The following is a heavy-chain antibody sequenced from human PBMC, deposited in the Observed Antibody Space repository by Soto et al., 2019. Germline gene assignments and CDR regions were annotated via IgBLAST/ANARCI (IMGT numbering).Heavy chain of an antibody. CDR2: ISAYNGDT. CDR1: GYTFTNYG. CDR3: ARGPAGGLRGGVSY. Sequence: QVQLVQSGGEVKKPGASVKVSCKTSGYTFTNYGITWVRQAPGQGLKWMGWISAYNGDTNYAQKVQRRVIMTTDTSTTTAYMELRSLRSDDTAVYYCARGPAGGLRGGVSYWGQGTLVTVSS. V-gene: IGHV1-18*04. J-gene: IGHJ4*02. D-gene: IGHD2-15*01.